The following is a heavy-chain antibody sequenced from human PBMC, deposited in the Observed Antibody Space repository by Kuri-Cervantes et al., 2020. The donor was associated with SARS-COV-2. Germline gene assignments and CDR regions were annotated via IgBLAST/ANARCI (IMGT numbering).Heavy chain of an antibody. D-gene: IGHD2-2*02. CDR1: GYSFTSYW. Sequence: GGSLRLSCKGSGYSFTSYWIGWVRLMPGKGLEWMGIIYPGDSDTSYSPSFQGQVTISADKSISTAYLQWSSLKASDTAMYYCARLSGVVVVPAAIRPSPIDAFDIWGQGTMVTVSS. CDR3: ARLSGVVVVPAAIRPSPIDAFDI. CDR2: IYPGDSDT. J-gene: IGHJ3*02. V-gene: IGHV5-51*01.